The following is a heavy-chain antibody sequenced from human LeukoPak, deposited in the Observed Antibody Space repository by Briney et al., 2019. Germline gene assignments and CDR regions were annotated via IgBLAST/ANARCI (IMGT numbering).Heavy chain of an antibody. CDR1: GYTFTSYY. CDR2: INPSGGST. V-gene: IGHV1-46*01. J-gene: IGHJ4*02. CDR3: ARDSIIWFGENYFDY. Sequence: ASVKVSCKASGYTFTSYYMHWVRQAPGQGLEWMGIINPSGGSTSYAQKFQGRVTMTRDMSTSTVYMELSSLRSEDTAVYHCARDSIIWFGENYFDYWGQGTLVTVSS. D-gene: IGHD3-10*01.